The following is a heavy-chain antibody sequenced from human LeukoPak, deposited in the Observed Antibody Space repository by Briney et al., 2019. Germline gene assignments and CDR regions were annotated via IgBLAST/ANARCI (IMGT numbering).Heavy chain of an antibody. V-gene: IGHV3-33*06. CDR2: IWYDGSNK. D-gene: IGHD3-22*01. CDR1: GFTFSSYG. Sequence: GGSLRLSCAASGFTFSSYGMHWVRQAPGKGLEWVAVIWYDGSNKYYADSVKGRFTFSRDNSKNTLYLQMNSLRAEDTAVYYCAKEARGYYDSSGGYYFDYWGQGTLVTVSS. CDR3: AKEARGYYDSSGGYYFDY. J-gene: IGHJ4*02.